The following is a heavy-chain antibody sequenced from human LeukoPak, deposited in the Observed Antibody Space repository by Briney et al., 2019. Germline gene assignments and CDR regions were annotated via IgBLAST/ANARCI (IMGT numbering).Heavy chain of an antibody. D-gene: IGHD3-3*01. CDR2: INHSGST. CDR1: GGSFSGYY. J-gene: IGHJ6*02. CDR3: ARGPNYDFWSGYPNYYYYGMDV. V-gene: IGHV4-34*01. Sequence: PSETLSITCAVYGGSFSGYYWSWIRQPPGKGLEWIGEINHSGSTNYNPSLKSRVTISVDTSKNQFSLKLSSVTAADTAVYYCARGPNYDFWSGYPNYYYYGMDVWGQGTTVTVSS.